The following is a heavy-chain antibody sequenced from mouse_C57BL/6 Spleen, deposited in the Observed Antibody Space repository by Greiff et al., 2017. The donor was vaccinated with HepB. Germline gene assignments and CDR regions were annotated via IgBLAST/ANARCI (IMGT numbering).Heavy chain of an antibody. CDR3: TIGYFDY. CDR2: IDPETGCT. J-gene: IGHJ2*01. V-gene: IGHV1-15*01. CDR1: GYTFTDYE. Sequence: VQLQQSGAELVRPGASVTLSCKASGYTFTDYEMHWVKQTPVHGLEWIGAIDPETGCTAYNQKLKGKDILTADKSISTAYMELRSLTSEDSAVYYCTIGYFDYWGQGTTLTVSS. D-gene: IGHD3-3*01.